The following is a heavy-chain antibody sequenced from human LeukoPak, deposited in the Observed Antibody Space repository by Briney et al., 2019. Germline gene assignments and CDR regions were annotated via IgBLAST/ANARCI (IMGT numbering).Heavy chain of an antibody. CDR2: IYHSGST. V-gene: IGHV4-38-2*02. D-gene: IGHD3-22*01. CDR3: AREDYDSSGYRHDY. CDR1: GYSISSGYY. J-gene: IGHJ4*02. Sequence: SETLSLTCTVSGYSISSGYYWGWIRQPPGKGLEGIGSIYHSGSTYYNPSLKSRVTISVDTSKNQFSLKLSSVTAADTAVYYCAREDYDSSGYRHDYWGQGTLVTVSS.